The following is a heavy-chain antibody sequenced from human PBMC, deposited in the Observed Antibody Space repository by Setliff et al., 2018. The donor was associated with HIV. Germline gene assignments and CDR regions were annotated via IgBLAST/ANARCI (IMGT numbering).Heavy chain of an antibody. CDR2: ISHSGRT. CDR1: GGSLTDYD. D-gene: IGHD2-15*01. CDR3: ARGFEGYGSGASCHWFDS. J-gene: IGHJ5*01. V-gene: IGHV4-34*01. Sequence: SETLSLTCAVYGGSLTDYDWTWIRQTPAKGLEWIGEISHSGRTNYNQSLKTRLIISSDTYKNKFSLRLSSATVADTAIYYCARGFEGYGSGASCHWFDSWGQGTLVTVSS.